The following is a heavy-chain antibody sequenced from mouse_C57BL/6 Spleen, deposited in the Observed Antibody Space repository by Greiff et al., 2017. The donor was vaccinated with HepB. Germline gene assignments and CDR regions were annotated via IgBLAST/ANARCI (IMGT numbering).Heavy chain of an antibody. D-gene: IGHD2-2*01. Sequence: EVQLVESGGGLVKPGGSLKLSCAASGFTFSDYGMHWVRQAPEKGLEWVAYISSGSSTIYYADTVKGRFTISRDNAKNTLFLQMTSMRSEDTAMYYCARRAVTTRGFDYWSQGTTLTVSS. V-gene: IGHV5-17*01. CDR1: GFTFSDYG. CDR2: ISSGSSTI. CDR3: ARRAVTTRGFDY. J-gene: IGHJ2*01.